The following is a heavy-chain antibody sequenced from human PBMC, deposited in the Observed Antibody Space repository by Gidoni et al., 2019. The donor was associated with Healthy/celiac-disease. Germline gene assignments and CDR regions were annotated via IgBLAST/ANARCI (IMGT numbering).Heavy chain of an antibody. CDR3: ARVIEDYYGSWSPPHWFDP. V-gene: IGHV4-38-2*01. CDR2: RYHSGST. Sequence: QVQLQESGTGLVNPSETLSPTSAVSGYSISSGYYWGWILQPPGKGLEWRGSRYHSGSTYYHPPLKSRVTISVDTSTIQFSLTLSSVTAADTAVYYCARVIEDYYGSWSPPHWFDPWGQGTLVTVSS. J-gene: IGHJ5*02. CDR1: GYSISSGYY. D-gene: IGHD3-10*01.